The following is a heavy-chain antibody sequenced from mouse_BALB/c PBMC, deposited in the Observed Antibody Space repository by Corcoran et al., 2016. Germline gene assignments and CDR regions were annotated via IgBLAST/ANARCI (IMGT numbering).Heavy chain of an antibody. V-gene: IGHV14-3*02. D-gene: IGHD1-1*01. CDR2: IDPANGNT. J-gene: IGHJ3*01. Sequence: EVQLQQSGAELVKPGASVKLSCTASGFNIKDTYMHWVKQRPEQGLEWIGRIDPANGNTKYDPKFQGKATITADTSSNTAYLQLSSLTSEDTAVYYCARRCYGSSYWFAYWGQGTLVTVSA. CDR1: GFNIKDTY. CDR3: ARRCYGSSYWFAY.